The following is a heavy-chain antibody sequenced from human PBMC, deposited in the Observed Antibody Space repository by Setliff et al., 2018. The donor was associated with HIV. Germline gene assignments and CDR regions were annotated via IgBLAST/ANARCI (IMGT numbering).Heavy chain of an antibody. CDR1: GYTFTSYA. CDR2: INAGNGNT. CDR3: ARLNRWSIAVAGTHLYYYGMDV. V-gene: IGHV1-3*01. D-gene: IGHD6-19*01. Sequence: ASVKVSCKASGYTFTSYAMHWVRQAPGQRLEWMGWINAGNGNTKYSQKFQGRVTITRDTSASTAYMELSSLRSEDTAVYYCARLNRWSIAVAGTHLYYYGMDVWGQGTTVTVTS. J-gene: IGHJ6*02.